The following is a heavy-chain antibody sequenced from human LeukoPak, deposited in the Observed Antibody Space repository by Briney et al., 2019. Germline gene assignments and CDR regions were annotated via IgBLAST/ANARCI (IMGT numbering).Heavy chain of an antibody. CDR2: INPNSGGT. Sequence: GASVKVSCKASGYTFTGYYMHWVRQAPGQGLEWMGWINPNSGGTNYAQKFQGRVTMTRDTSISTAYMELSRLRSDDTAVYYCASGVRMQLWVEDAFDIWGQGTMVTVSS. D-gene: IGHD5-18*01. V-gene: IGHV1-2*02. CDR1: GYTFTGYY. J-gene: IGHJ3*02. CDR3: ASGVRMQLWVEDAFDI.